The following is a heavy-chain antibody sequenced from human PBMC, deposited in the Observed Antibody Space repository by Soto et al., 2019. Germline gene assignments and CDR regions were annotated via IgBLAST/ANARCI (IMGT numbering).Heavy chain of an antibody. CDR2: IDPGASVT. CDR1: GYSLTNIW. Sequence: GESLNISCKGSGYSLTNIWIHWSRQMPGKGLEWMGRIDPGASVTTYNPSFQCHVTMSADKSMNTAYLQWSSLKASGTASYYCGSGRDASGHHDFEVWRLGTIVTVSS. J-gene: IGHJ3*01. CDR3: GSGRDASGHHDFEV. V-gene: IGHV5-10-1*01. D-gene: IGHD6-19*01.